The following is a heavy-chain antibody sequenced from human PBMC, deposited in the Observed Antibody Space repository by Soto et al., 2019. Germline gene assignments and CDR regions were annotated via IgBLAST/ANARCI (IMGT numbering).Heavy chain of an antibody. CDR2: ISYDGSNK. CDR1: GFTFSRYA. J-gene: IGHJ4*02. CDR3: ARGRSQYQLLSRMAQPLDY. Sequence: GGSLRLSCAASGFTFSRYAMHWVRQPPGKGLEWVAVISYDGSNKYYADSVKGRFTISRDNSKNTLYLQMNSLRAEDTAVYYCARGRSQYQLLSRMAQPLDYWGQGTLVTVSS. V-gene: IGHV3-30-3*01. D-gene: IGHD2-2*01.